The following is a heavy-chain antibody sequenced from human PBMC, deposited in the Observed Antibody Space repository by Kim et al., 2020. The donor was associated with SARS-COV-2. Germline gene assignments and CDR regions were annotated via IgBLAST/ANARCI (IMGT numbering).Heavy chain of an antibody. J-gene: IGHJ4*02. CDR3: ARTRGSGYTDYFDY. CDR1: GFTFSGYW. Sequence: GGSLRLSCAASGFTFSGYWMSWVRQAPGKGLEWVANIKQDGSETYYVDSVKGRFSISRDNAKNSLYLQMYSLRAEDTAVYYCARTRGSGYTDYFDYWGQG. D-gene: IGHD3-22*01. CDR2: IKQDGSET. V-gene: IGHV3-7*01.